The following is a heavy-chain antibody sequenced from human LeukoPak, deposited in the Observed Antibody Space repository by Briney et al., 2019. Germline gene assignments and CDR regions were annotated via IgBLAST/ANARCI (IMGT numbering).Heavy chain of an antibody. V-gene: IGHV3-7*01. Sequence: GGSLRLSCAASGFTFSSYWMSWVRQAPGKGLEWVANIKQDGSEKYYVDSVKGRFTISRDNAKNSLYLQMNSLRAEDTAVYYCARDSFCITIFGGKKRYFDYWGQGTLVTVSS. J-gene: IGHJ4*02. CDR3: ARDSFCITIFGGKKRYFDY. D-gene: IGHD3-3*01. CDR1: GFTFSSYW. CDR2: IKQDGSEK.